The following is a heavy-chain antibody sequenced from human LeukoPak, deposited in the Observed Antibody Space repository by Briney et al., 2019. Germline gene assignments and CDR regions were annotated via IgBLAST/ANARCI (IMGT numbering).Heavy chain of an antibody. CDR1: GGSISNYY. CDR2: IYYRGST. Sequence: SETLSLTCTVSGGSISNYYWTWIRQPPGKGLEWIGYIYYRGSTYYNPSLKSRVTISVDTSKNQFSLKLTSVTAADTAVCYCARLSGSPHPPFDYWGQGTLVTVSS. V-gene: IGHV4-59*08. J-gene: IGHJ4*02. D-gene: IGHD1-26*01. CDR3: ARLSGSPHPPFDY.